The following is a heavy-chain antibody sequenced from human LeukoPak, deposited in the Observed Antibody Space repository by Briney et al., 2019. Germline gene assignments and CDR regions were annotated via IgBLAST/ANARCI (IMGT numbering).Heavy chain of an antibody. V-gene: IGHV1-8*01. CDR2: MSPKSGNT. CDR1: GYTFTSYD. Sequence: ASVKVSCKASGYTFTSYDINWVRQAPGRGLEWMGWMSPKSGNTGHAQKFQGRVTMTSNTAISTAYMELSSLRSEDTAVYYCVRTPPNWGADYWGQGTLVTVSS. D-gene: IGHD7-27*01. J-gene: IGHJ4*02. CDR3: VRTPPNWGADY.